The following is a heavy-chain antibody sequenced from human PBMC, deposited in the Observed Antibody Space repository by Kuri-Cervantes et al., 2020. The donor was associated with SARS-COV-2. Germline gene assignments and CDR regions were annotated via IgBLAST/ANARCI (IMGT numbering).Heavy chain of an antibody. CDR2: INPDGSYT. V-gene: IGHV3-74*01. Sequence: ETLSLTCAASGFTFRGHWIHWVRQAPGKGLVWASRINPDGSYTNNADSVKGRFTLTRDNAKNMLFLQMNSVRAEDTAVYYCAKGRSYDRYWGQGTLVTVSS. CDR3: AKGRSYDRY. CDR1: GFTFRGHW. J-gene: IGHJ4*02. D-gene: IGHD5-12*01.